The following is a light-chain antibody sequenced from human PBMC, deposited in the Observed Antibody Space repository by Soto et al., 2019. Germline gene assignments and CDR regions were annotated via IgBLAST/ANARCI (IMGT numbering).Light chain of an antibody. CDR3: QHYSVWPPT. Sequence: EIVMTQSPATLSVSPGDGATISCRASQSVSSSLAWYQERPGQAPRLLIYGASTRAPGIPARFSGSGSGTDFTLTISSLQSEDLAVYYCQHYSVWPPTFGRGTKVDI. V-gene: IGKV3-15*01. CDR1: QSVSSS. J-gene: IGKJ1*01. CDR2: GAS.